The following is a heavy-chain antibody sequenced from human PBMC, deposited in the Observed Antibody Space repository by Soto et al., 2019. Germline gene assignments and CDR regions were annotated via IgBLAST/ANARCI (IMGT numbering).Heavy chain of an antibody. CDR3: ARDQQLEPAYFHGMDV. Sequence: SSVKVACKASGGTFSSYPISWVRQAPGQGLEWMGGIIPIFGIANYAQKFQGRVTITADESTSTAYMELSSLRSEDTAVYYCARDQQLEPAYFHGMDVWGQGTTVTVSS. D-gene: IGHD1-1*01. V-gene: IGHV1-69*13. J-gene: IGHJ6*02. CDR1: GGTFSSYP. CDR2: IIPIFGIA.